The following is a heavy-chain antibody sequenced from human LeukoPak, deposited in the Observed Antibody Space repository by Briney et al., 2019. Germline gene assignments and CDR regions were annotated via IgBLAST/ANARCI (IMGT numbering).Heavy chain of an antibody. Sequence: SETLSLTCTVSGGSISSYYWSWIRQPPGKGLEWIGYIYHSGSTYYNPSLKSRVTISVDRSRNQFSLKLSSVTAADTAVYYCARAYGDYHPSDDAFDIWGQGTMVTVSS. D-gene: IGHD4-17*01. V-gene: IGHV4-59*12. CDR1: GGSISSYY. CDR3: ARAYGDYHPSDDAFDI. J-gene: IGHJ3*02. CDR2: IYHSGST.